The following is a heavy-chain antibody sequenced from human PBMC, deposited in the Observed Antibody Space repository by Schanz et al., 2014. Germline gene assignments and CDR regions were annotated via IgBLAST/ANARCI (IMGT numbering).Heavy chain of an antibody. CDR1: GFTFSSYW. V-gene: IGHV3-74*01. J-gene: IGHJ4*02. Sequence: EVQLVESGGGLVQPGGSLRLSCAASGFTFSSYWMHWVRQAPGKGLVWISRINSDGSSASYADSVKGRFTISRDNAKNTLYLQMNSVRAEDSAVYYCTRGAGSRSYGWYYDAGGQGTLVTVSP. D-gene: IGHD3-10*01. CDR3: TRGAGSRSYGWYYDA. CDR2: INSDGSSA.